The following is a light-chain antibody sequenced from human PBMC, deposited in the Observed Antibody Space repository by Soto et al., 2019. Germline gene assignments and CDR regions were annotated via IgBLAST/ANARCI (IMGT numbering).Light chain of an antibody. CDR1: QDISTY. CDR3: QKYDTAPLT. CDR2: GAS. J-gene: IGKJ4*01. Sequence: RLTQSPSSLSASVGDTVTISCRTSQDISTYLAWYQQKPGKAPTLLIFGASSLHNGVPPRFAGSGSGSEFTLTITSLQPEDIATYFCQKYDTAPLTFGGGTKVEI. V-gene: IGKV1-5*01.